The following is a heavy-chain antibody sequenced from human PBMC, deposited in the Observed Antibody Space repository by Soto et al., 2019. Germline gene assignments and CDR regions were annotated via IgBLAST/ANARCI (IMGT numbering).Heavy chain of an antibody. D-gene: IGHD3-3*01. CDR2: ISSDGTNK. CDR1: GFTFSSYP. CDR3: ARDLIPPIILVSSVPASAAYYYGMDV. V-gene: IGHV3-30-3*01. Sequence: QVQLVESGGGVVQPEKSLRLSCATSGFTFSSYPLHWVRQAPGKGLEWVTVISSDGTNKFYADSVKGRFTISRDNSKNTLYLPMNSLRTEDTAVYYCARDLIPPIILVSSVPASAAYYYGMDVWGQGTTVTVSS. J-gene: IGHJ6*02.